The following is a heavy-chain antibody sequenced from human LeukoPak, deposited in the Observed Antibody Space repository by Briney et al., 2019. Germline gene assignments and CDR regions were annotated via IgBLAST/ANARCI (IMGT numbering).Heavy chain of an antibody. CDR2: IYHSGST. CDR1: GGSISSYY. CDR3: ARHAGYYFDSGRSFDP. D-gene: IGHD3-10*01. Sequence: SETLSLTCTVSGGSISSYYWSWIRQPPGKRLEWIGYIYHSGSTNYNPSLKSLVTISADTSKNQFSLKLSSVTAADTAVYYCARHAGYYFDSGRSFDPWGQGTLVTVSS. J-gene: IGHJ5*02. V-gene: IGHV4-59*08.